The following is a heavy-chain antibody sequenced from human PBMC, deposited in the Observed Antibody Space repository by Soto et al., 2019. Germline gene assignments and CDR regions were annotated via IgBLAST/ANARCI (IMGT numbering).Heavy chain of an antibody. CDR2: IYYSGST. V-gene: IGHV4-61*01. CDR1: GGSVSSGSYY. J-gene: IGHJ4*02. Sequence: PSETLSLTCTVSGGSVSSGSYYWSWIRQPPGKGLEWIGYIYYSGSTNYNPSLKSRVTISVDTSKNQFSLKLSSVTAADTAVYYCARYRTLYYYDSSGYAFDYWGQETLLTVSS. D-gene: IGHD3-22*01. CDR3: ARYRTLYYYDSSGYAFDY.